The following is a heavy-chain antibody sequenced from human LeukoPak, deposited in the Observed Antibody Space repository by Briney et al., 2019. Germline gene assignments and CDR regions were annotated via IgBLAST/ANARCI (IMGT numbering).Heavy chain of an antibody. J-gene: IGHJ4*02. D-gene: IGHD1-26*01. CDR3: ARQVQSGHIDY. CDR1: GYSFTSYW. V-gene: IGHV5-51*01. CDR2: IYPGDSGT. Sequence: GESLKISCKGSGYSFTSYWIGWVRQMPGKGLEWMGIIYPGDSGTRYNPSFQGQVTISADKSISTAYLQWSTLKASDTAMYYCARQVQSGHIDYWGQGTLVTVSS.